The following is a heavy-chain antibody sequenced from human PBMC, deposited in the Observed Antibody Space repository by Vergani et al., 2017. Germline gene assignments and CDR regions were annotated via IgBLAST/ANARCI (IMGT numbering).Heavy chain of an antibody. J-gene: IGHJ5*02. Sequence: QVHLVQSGAEVKKPGASVKISCRTSGYTFIDYYIHWIRQAPGQGLEWMGWINPKSGVTNYVQKFQGRVTMTRETSISTDCMELTNLTSAEAAIFYCASDHTVSGSYMAWFDPWGKGSPVIVSS. CDR2: INPKSGVT. CDR3: ASDHTVSGSYMAWFDP. CDR1: GYTFIDYY. V-gene: IGHV1-2*02. D-gene: IGHD1-26*01.